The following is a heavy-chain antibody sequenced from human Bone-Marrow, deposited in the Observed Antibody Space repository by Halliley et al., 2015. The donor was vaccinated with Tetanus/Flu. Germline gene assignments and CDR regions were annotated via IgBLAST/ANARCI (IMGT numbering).Heavy chain of an antibody. J-gene: IGHJ6*02. CDR3: ARGGAVTSSPGAMDV. Sequence: IGYLYHSGGPYSSPSLKGRVPISVAWSQNQFSLKLSSVAAADTAVYYCARGGAVTSSPGAMDVWGQGTTVTVSS. CDR2: LYHSGGP. D-gene: IGHD4-17*01. V-gene: IGHV4-30-2*01.